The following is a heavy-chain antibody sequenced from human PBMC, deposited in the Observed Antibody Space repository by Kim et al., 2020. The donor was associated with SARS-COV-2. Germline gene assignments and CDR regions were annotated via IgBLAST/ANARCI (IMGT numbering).Heavy chain of an antibody. Sequence: GNTGYAQKFQGRVTMTRNTSISTAYMELSSLRSEDTAVYYCALVLVPNPYWGQGTLVTVSS. CDR2: GNT. CDR3: ALVLVPNPY. D-gene: IGHD2-15*01. V-gene: IGHV1-8*01. J-gene: IGHJ4*02.